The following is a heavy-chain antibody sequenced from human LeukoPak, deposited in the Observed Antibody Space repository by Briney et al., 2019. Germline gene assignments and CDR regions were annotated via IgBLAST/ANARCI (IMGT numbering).Heavy chain of an antibody. CDR2: VSDSGGST. Sequence: GGSLRLSCAASGFTFSDYAMSWVRQAPGKGLEWVSSVSDSGGSTYYADSVKGRFTISRDNSRDTLYLQMNSLRAEDTAMYYCAKTRYSGSYYYDRWFDPWGQGTLVTVSS. J-gene: IGHJ5*02. CDR3: AKTRYSGSYYYDRWFDP. V-gene: IGHV3-23*01. D-gene: IGHD1-26*01. CDR1: GFTFSDYA.